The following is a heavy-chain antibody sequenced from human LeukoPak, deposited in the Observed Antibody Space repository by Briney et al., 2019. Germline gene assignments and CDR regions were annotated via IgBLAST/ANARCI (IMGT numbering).Heavy chain of an antibody. CDR3: ARYDVTQHAGFDY. CDR2: IEQGGSQK. CDR1: GFTFRSYW. Sequence: PGGSLRLSCATSGFTFRSYWMSWVRQAPGKGLEWVANIEQGGSQKYYVDSVKGRFTISRDNAENLMYLQMNSLGVEDTALYHCARYDVTQHAGFDYWGQGTLVTVSS. D-gene: IGHD4-23*01. V-gene: IGHV3-7*01. J-gene: IGHJ4*02.